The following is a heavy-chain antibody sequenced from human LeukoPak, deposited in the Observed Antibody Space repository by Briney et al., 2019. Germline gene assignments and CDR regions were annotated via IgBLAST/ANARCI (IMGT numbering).Heavy chain of an antibody. CDR3: ARARGPYDSSGYYVPDFDY. CDR2: INPSGGST. CDR1: GYTFTSYY. Sequence: HAASVKVSCKASGYTFTSYYMHWVRQAPGQGLEWMGIINPSGGSTSYAQKFQGRVTMTRDTSTSTVYMELSSLRSEDTAVYYCARARGPYDSSGYYVPDFDYWGQGTLVTVSS. J-gene: IGHJ4*02. D-gene: IGHD3-22*01. V-gene: IGHV1-46*01.